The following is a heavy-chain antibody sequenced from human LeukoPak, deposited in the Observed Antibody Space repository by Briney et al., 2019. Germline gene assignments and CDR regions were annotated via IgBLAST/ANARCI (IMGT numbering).Heavy chain of an antibody. Sequence: GASVKVSCKASGYTFTSYGISWVRQAPGQGLEWMGWISAYNGNTNYAQKLQGRVTMTTDTSTSTADMELRSLRSDDTAVYYCARDLYDYDSSGLDYWGQGTLVTVSS. CDR3: ARDLYDYDSSGLDY. D-gene: IGHD3-22*01. J-gene: IGHJ4*02. V-gene: IGHV1-18*01. CDR2: ISAYNGNT. CDR1: GYTFTSYG.